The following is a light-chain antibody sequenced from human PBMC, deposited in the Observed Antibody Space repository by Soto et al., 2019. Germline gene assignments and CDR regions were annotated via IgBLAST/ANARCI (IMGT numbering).Light chain of an antibody. J-gene: IGLJ3*02. Sequence: QSVLTQPPSVSGAPGQRVTISCTGSSSNIGAGYDVHWYQQLPGTAPKLLIYGNSNRPSAVPDRFSGSKSGTSASLAITGLQAEDEADYYCQSYDSSFWVFGGGTKLTVL. CDR3: QSYDSSFWV. CDR2: GNS. CDR1: SSNIGAGYD. V-gene: IGLV1-40*01.